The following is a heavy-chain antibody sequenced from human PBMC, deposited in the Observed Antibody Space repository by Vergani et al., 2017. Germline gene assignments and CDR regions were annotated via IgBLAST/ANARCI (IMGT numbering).Heavy chain of an antibody. CDR2: LFSNDEN. CDR3: ARRNYDILTGYSSTYDFDY. CDR1: GFSLSNARMG. Sequence: QVTLKESGPVLVKPTETLTLTCTVSGFSLSNARMGVSWIRQPPGKALEWLAHLFSNDENSYSTSLKSRLTISKDTSKRQVVLTMTNMDPVDKATYYCARRNYDILTGYSSTYDFDYWGQGTLVTVSS. D-gene: IGHD3-9*01. J-gene: IGHJ4*02. V-gene: IGHV2-26*01.